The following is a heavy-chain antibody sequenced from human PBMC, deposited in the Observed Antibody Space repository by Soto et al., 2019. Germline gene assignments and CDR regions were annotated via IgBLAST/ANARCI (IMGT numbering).Heavy chain of an antibody. Sequence: PSETLSLTCAVYGGSFSGYYWSWIRQPPGKGLEWIGEINHSGSTNYNPSLKSRVTISVDTSKNQFSLKLSSVTAADTAVYYCARGRWDLRFDSRGQRTLVTVSS. J-gene: IGHJ4*02. V-gene: IGHV4-34*01. D-gene: IGHD1-26*01. CDR3: ARGRWDLRFDS. CDR1: GGSFSGYY. CDR2: INHSGST.